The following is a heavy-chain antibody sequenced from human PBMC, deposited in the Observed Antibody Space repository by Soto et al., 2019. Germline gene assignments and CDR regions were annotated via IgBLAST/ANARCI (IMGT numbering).Heavy chain of an antibody. CDR3: ARAPTITTNYDS. CDR2: IYRDGTT. D-gene: IGHD4-4*01. CDR1: GLSVSSNY. V-gene: IGHV3-53*01. Sequence: PGGSLRLSCVASGLSVSSNYLSWVRQAPGQGLEWVSIIYRDGTTYYADSVEGRFTISRDNFKNTLYLQMDSLRADDTAVYYCARAPTITTNYDSWGQGTLVTVS. J-gene: IGHJ4*02.